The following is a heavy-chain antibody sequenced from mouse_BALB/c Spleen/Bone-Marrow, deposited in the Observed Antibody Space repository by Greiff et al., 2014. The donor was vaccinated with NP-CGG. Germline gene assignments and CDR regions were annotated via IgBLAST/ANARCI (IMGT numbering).Heavy chain of an antibody. CDR1: GYSFTAYT. Sequence: VQLKESGPELVKPGASMKISCKASGYSFTAYTMNWVKQSHGKNLEWIGLINPYNGGTSYNQKFKGKATLTVDKSSSTAYMELLSLTSEDSTVYYCARWDWDGYAMDYWGQGTSVTVSS. CDR2: INPYNGGT. D-gene: IGHD4-1*01. J-gene: IGHJ4*01. V-gene: IGHV1-18*01. CDR3: ARWDWDGYAMDY.